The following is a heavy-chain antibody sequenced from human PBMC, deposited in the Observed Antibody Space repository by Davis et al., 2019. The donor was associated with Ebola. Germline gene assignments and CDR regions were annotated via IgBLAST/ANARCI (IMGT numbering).Heavy chain of an antibody. D-gene: IGHD3-16*01. CDR1: GYSFTSYD. Sequence: AASVKVSCKASGYSFTSYDLNWVRQAPGQGLEWMGWMDPNSGNTGYAQKFQGRVTMTRNTTISTAYMELSSLRSEDTAVYFCARGTRSFDSWGQGSLVTVSS. J-gene: IGHJ5*01. V-gene: IGHV1-8*01. CDR3: ARGTRSFDS. CDR2: MDPNSGNT.